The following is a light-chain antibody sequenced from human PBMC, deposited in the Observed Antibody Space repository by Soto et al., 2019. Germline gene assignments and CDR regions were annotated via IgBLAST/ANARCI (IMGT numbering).Light chain of an antibody. CDR1: GSNLGAGYD. CDR3: KSYAGSNTYV. Sequence: QSVLTQPPSVSGAPGQRVTISCTGSGSNLGAGYDVHWYQQLPGKAPKILIYGNINRPSGVPDRFSGSRSGTSASLAITGPQAEDEADYFCKSYAGSNTYVFGSGTKLTVL. J-gene: IGLJ1*01. CDR2: GNI. V-gene: IGLV1-40*01.